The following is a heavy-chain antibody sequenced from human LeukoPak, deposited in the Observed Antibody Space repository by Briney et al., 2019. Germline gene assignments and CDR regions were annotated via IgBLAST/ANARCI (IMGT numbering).Heavy chain of an antibody. D-gene: IGHD5-12*01. V-gene: IGHV3-49*04. CDR3: TRLALSGYDYNYYYYYMDV. Sequence: GGSLRLSCAASGFTVSSNYMSWVRQAPGKGLEWVGFIRSKAYGGTTEYAASVKGRFTISRDDSKSIAYLQMNSLKTEDTAVYYCTRLALSGYDYNYYYYYMDVWGKGTTVTVSS. CDR1: GFTVSSNY. CDR2: IRSKAYGGTT. J-gene: IGHJ6*03.